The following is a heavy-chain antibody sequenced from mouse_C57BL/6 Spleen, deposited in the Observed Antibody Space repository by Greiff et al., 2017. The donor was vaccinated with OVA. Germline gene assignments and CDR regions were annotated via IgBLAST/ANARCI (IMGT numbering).Heavy chain of an antibody. D-gene: IGHD2-3*01. V-gene: IGHV1-52*01. CDR2: IDPSDSET. CDR1: GYTFTSYW. J-gene: IGHJ2*01. Sequence: QVQLQQPGAELVRPGSSVKLSCKASGYTFTSYWMHWVKQRPIQGLEWIGNIDPSDSETHYNQKFKDKATLTVDKSSSTAYMQLSSLTSEDSAVYYCARCFYDGYPYYFDYWGQGTTLTVSS. CDR3: ARCFYDGYPYYFDY.